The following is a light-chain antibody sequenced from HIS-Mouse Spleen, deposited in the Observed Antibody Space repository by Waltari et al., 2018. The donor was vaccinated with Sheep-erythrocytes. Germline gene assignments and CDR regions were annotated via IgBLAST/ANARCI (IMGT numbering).Light chain of an antibody. CDR1: SSDVGGYNY. Sequence: QSALPQPRSVSGAPGHPVTIPCTGTSSDVGGYNYFSWYQQHPGKAPNLMIYDVSKRPSGVPDRFSGSKSGNTASLTISGLQAEDEADYYCCSYAGSYNHVFATGTKVTVL. J-gene: IGLJ1*01. V-gene: IGLV2-11*01. CDR2: DVS. CDR3: CSYAGSYNHV.